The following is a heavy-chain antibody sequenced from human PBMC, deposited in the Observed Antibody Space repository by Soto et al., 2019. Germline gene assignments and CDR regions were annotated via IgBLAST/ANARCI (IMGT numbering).Heavy chain of an antibody. V-gene: IGHV4-38-2*01. CDR1: GYSISSGYY. Sequence: PSETLSLTCAVSGYSISSGYYWGWIRQHPGKGLEWIGSIYHSGRTYYNPSLKSRVTVSLDTSKNQFSLDLSSVTAADTAVYYCARTYYDSGIDYWGLGTLVTVSS. CDR3: ARTYYDSGIDY. J-gene: IGHJ4*02. CDR2: IYHSGRT. D-gene: IGHD3-10*01.